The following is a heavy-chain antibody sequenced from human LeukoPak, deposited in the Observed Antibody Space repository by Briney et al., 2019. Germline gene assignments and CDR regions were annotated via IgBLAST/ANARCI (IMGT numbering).Heavy chain of an antibody. V-gene: IGHV3-23*01. Sequence: GGSLRLSCAASGFTFSSYAMNWVRQAPGKGLEWVSAISGSATSTYYADSVKGRFTISRDNFKNTLYLQINSMRAEDTAVYYCAKHLSSSWPTALGIWGQGTMVTVSS. CDR1: GFTFSSYA. CDR2: ISGSATST. D-gene: IGHD6-13*01. CDR3: AKHLSSSWPTALGI. J-gene: IGHJ3*02.